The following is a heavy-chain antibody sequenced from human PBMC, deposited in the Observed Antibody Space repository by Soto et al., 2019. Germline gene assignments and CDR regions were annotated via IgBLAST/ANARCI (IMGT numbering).Heavy chain of an antibody. V-gene: IGHV1-69*01. CDR1: GGTFSSYA. Sequence: QVQLVQSGAEVKKPGSSVKVSCKASGGTFSSYAISWVRQAPGQGLEWMGGIIPIFGTANYAQKFQGRVTITADESTSTAYMELSSLRSEDTAVYYCASGVSRISGPRAYYYYYGMDVWGQGTTVTVSS. J-gene: IGHJ6*02. D-gene: IGHD2-8*01. CDR2: IIPIFGTA. CDR3: ASGVSRISGPRAYYYYYGMDV.